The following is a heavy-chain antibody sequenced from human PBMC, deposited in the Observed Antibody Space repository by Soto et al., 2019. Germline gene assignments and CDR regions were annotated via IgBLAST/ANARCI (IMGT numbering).Heavy chain of an antibody. D-gene: IGHD4-17*01. CDR1: GGSVSSGSYY. CDR3: ARDRDYGGRGAFDI. V-gene: IGHV4-61*01. Sequence: SETLSLTCTVSGGSVSSGSYYWSWIRQPPGKGLEWIGYIYYSGSTNYNPSLKSRVTISVDTSKNQFSLKLSSVTAADTAVYYCARDRDYGGRGAFDIWGQGTMVTVS. CDR2: IYYSGST. J-gene: IGHJ3*02.